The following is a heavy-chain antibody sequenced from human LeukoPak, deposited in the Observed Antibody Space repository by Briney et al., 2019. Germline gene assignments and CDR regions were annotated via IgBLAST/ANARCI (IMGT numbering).Heavy chain of an antibody. CDR1: GYTFTGYY. CDR2: INPNSGGT. Sequence: WASVKVSCKASGYTFTGYYMHWVRQAPGQGLEWMGWINPNSGGTNYIQKFQGRVTMTRDTSISTVYMELSRLTSDDTAVYYCARSTTPNENEYFEHWGQGTLVTVSS. J-gene: IGHJ1*01. CDR3: ARSTTPNENEYFEH. D-gene: IGHD2/OR15-2a*01. V-gene: IGHV1-2*02.